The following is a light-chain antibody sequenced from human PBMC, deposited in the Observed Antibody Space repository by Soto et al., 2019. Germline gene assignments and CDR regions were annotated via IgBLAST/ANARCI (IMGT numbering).Light chain of an antibody. Sequence: DIVMTQSPDSLAVSLGERATINCKSSQSVLYSSNNKNYLAWYQQKPGQPPILLIYWASTRESGVPDRFSGSGSGTDFTVTIGSLQTEDVAVYYCQQYYTTPWTFGQGTKVEIK. J-gene: IGKJ1*01. CDR3: QQYYTTPWT. CDR1: QSVLYSSNNKNY. CDR2: WAS. V-gene: IGKV4-1*01.